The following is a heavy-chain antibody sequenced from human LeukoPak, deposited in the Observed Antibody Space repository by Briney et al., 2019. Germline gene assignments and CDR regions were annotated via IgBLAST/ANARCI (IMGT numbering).Heavy chain of an antibody. V-gene: IGHV3-66*01. CDR3: ARDLPLNY. CDR2: IYSGGTI. CDR1: GFTVSSNY. J-gene: IGHJ4*02. Sequence: PGGSLRLSCAASGFTVSSNYMSWVRQAPGKGLEWVSVIYSGGTIYYADSVKGRFTISRDNAKNSPYLQMNSLRAEDTAVYYCARDLPLNYWGQGTLVTVSS.